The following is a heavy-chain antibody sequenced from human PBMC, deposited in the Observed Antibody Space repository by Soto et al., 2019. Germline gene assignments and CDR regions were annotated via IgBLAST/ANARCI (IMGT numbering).Heavy chain of an antibody. J-gene: IGHJ3*02. CDR2: IVVGSGNT. CDR3: APTYYYDSSGYGNAFDI. V-gene: IGHV1-58*01. D-gene: IGHD3-22*01. CDR1: GFTFTSSA. Sequence: SVKVSCKASGFTFTSSAVPWVRQARGQRLEWIGWIVVGSGNTNYAQKFQERVTITRDMSTSTAYMELSSLRSEDTAVYYCAPTYYYDSSGYGNAFDIWAQGTIVTVSS.